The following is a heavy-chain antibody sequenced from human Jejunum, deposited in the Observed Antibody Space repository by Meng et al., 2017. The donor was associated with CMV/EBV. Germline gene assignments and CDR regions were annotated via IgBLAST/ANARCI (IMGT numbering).Heavy chain of an antibody. D-gene: IGHD5-18*01. J-gene: IGHJ4*02. CDR2: ISNRASAI. Sequence: SCVGSGFIFSNYEMNWVRQAPGKGLEWISFISNRASAIQYADSVKGRFTISRDNAKNSLYLQMNSLRAEDTGMYYCVRDTAMVPLWGQGTQVTVSS. CDR3: VRDTAMVPL. CDR1: GFIFSNYE. V-gene: IGHV3-48*03.